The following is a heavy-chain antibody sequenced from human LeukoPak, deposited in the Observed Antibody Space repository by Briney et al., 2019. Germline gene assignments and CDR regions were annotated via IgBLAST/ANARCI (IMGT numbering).Heavy chain of an antibody. V-gene: IGHV3-30*02. D-gene: IGHD6-19*01. CDR3: AKEKVAYYSRAWAGLFDT. Sequence: AGGSLRLSCAGSGFAFNDYGMSWVSQAPGKGLKWVAFIRHDGTNKFYADSVKGRFTISRDNSRNTLFLQMDSLSIEDTAVYFCAKEKVAYYSRAWAGLFDTWGQGALVTVSS. CDR1: GFAFNDYG. J-gene: IGHJ5*02. CDR2: IRHDGTNK.